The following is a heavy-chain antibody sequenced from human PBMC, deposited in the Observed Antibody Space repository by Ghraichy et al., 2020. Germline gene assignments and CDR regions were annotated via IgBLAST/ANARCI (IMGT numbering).Heavy chain of an antibody. CDR3: ARVIAAAGIRGGYYFDY. J-gene: IGHJ4*02. CDR2: INHSGST. Sequence: SQTLSLTCAVYGGSFSGYYWSWIRQPPGKGLEWIGEINHSGSTNYNPSLKSRVTISVDTSKNQFSLKLSSVTAADTAVYYCARVIAAAGIRGGYYFDYWGQGTLVTVSS. V-gene: IGHV4-34*01. CDR1: GGSFSGYY. D-gene: IGHD6-13*01.